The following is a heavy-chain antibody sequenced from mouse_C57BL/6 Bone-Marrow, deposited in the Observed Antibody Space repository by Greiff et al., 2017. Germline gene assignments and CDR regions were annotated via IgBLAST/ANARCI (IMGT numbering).Heavy chain of an antibody. V-gene: IGHV2-4*01. Sequence: QVQLKQSGPGLVQPSQSLSITCTVSGFSLTSYGVHWVRQPPGKGLEWLGVICSGGSTDYNAAFISRLSISKDNSKSKVFFKMNSLQDDDTAIYYCGKNWDCYYYYAMDYWGQGTSVTVSS. CDR2: ICSGGST. J-gene: IGHJ4*01. CDR3: GKNWDCYYYYAMDY. CDR1: GFSLTSYG. D-gene: IGHD2-3*01.